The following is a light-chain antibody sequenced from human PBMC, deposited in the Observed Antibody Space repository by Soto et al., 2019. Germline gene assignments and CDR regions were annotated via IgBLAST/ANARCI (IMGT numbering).Light chain of an antibody. CDR3: QQSFSIPYS. CDR2: AAS. J-gene: IGKJ2*01. Sequence: DIQMTQSPSSLSAFIGDRVTITCRTSHNISSHLNWYHQKPGKAPNLLIYAASSLHSGVPSGFSGSGSGTDFPLTIISLQPDDFATYYGQQSFSIPYSFGQGTKLPIK. V-gene: IGKV1-39*01. CDR1: HNISSH.